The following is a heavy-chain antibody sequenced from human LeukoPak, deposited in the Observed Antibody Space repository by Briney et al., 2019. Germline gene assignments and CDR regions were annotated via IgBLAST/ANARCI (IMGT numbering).Heavy chain of an antibody. Sequence: SETLSLTCAVYGGSFSGYYWSWIRQPPGKGLEWIGEINHSGSTNYNPSLKSRVTISVDTSKNQFSLKLSSVTAADTAVYYCARSPSWGGEYFDYWGQGTLVTVSS. CDR3: ARSPSWGGEYFDY. CDR1: GGSFSGYY. J-gene: IGHJ4*02. D-gene: IGHD2-21*01. V-gene: IGHV4-34*01. CDR2: INHSGST.